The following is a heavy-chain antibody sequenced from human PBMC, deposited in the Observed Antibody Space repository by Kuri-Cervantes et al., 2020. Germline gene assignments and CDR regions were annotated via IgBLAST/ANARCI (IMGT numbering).Heavy chain of an antibody. CDR1: GFTFSSYA. Sequence: ETLSLTCAASGFTFSSYAMSWVRQAPGKGLEWVSYISSSSSTIYYADSVKGPFTISRDNAKNSLYLQMNSLRAEDTAVYYCARDFENNYGDYSDRGDYWGQGTLVTVSS. D-gene: IGHD4-17*01. CDR3: ARDFENNYGDYSDRGDY. V-gene: IGHV3-48*01. CDR2: ISSSSSTI. J-gene: IGHJ4*02.